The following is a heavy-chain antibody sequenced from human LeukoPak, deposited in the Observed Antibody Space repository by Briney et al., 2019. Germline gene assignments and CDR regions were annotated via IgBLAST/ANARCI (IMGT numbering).Heavy chain of an antibody. CDR2: IYYSGST. D-gene: IGHD6-13*01. J-gene: IGHJ6*03. Sequence: SETLSLTCTVPGGSISSYYWSWIRQPPGKGLEWIGYIYYSGSTNYHRSLKSRVTISVDTSKNHFSMKLSSVTAADTAVYYCARTTEAHSWRTRYYDYYMDVWGKGTTVTVSS. V-gene: IGHV4-59*01. CDR3: ARTTEAHSWRTRYYDYYMDV. CDR1: GGSISSYY.